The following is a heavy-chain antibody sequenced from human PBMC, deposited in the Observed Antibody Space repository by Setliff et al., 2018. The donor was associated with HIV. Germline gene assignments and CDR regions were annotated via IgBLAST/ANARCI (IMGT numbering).Heavy chain of an antibody. CDR1: GGSISSGGYF. V-gene: IGHV4-31*03. CDR2: IYYSGST. J-gene: IGHJ4*02. Sequence: PSETLSLTCTVSGGSISSGGYFWSWIRQLPGKGLEWIGYIYYSGSTYYNPALKSRVTIAVDTAKNQFSLKLISVTAADTAVYYCASQPAYSTDWYPPGYFDYWGQGTLVTVSS. CDR3: ASQPAYSTDWYPPGYFDY. D-gene: IGHD6-19*01.